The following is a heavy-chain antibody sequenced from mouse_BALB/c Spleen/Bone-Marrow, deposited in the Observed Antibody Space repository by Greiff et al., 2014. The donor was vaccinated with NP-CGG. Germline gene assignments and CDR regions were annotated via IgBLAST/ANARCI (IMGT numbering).Heavy chain of an antibody. CDR2: ISNGGGST. Sequence: MLVESGGGLVQPGGSLKLSCAASGFTFSSYTMSWVRQTPEKRLEWVAYISNGGGSTYYPDTVKGRFTISRDNAKNTLYLQMSSLKSEDTAMYYCARRVWSRGGDYWGQGTSVTVSS. D-gene: IGHD2-10*02. CDR1: GFTFSSYT. J-gene: IGHJ4*01. CDR3: ARRVWSRGGDY. V-gene: IGHV5-12-2*01.